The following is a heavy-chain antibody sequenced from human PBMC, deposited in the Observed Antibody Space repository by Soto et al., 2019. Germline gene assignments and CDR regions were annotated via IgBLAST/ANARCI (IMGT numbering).Heavy chain of an antibody. D-gene: IGHD3-3*01. V-gene: IGHV3-7*01. CDR1: GFTFSSYW. Sequence: GGSLRLSCAASGFTFSSYWMSWVRQAPGKGLEWVANIKQDGSEKYYVDSVKGRFTISRDNAKNSLYLQMNSLRAEDTAVYYCARGGDFWSGYDAFDIWGQGTMVTVSS. CDR2: IKQDGSEK. J-gene: IGHJ3*02. CDR3: ARGGDFWSGYDAFDI.